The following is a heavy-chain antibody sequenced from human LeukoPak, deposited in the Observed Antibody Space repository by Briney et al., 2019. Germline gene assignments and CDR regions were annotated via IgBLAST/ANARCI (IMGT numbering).Heavy chain of an antibody. Sequence: ASVKVSCKASGYTFTDYYVHWVRQAPGQGLEWMGWIKPFSGGTNYAQKFQDRVTMTRDTSISTAFMELSRLRSDDTAVYYCSREPSPASSIFGVGSRPGDVAFDVWGQGSMVIVS. V-gene: IGHV1-2*02. CDR2: IKPFSGGT. CDR1: GYTFTDYY. D-gene: IGHD3-3*01. CDR3: SREPSPASSIFGVGSRPGDVAFDV. J-gene: IGHJ3*01.